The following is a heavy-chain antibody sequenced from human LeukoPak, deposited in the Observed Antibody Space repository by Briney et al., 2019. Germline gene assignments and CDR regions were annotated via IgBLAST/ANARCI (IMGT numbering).Heavy chain of an antibody. CDR3: ARKYYYGSGSYYLSYFDY. D-gene: IGHD3-10*01. V-gene: IGHV3-48*03. J-gene: IGHJ4*02. CDR2: ISSSGSTI. CDR1: GFTFSSYE. Sequence: GGSLRLSCAASGFTFSSYEMNWVRQAPGKGLEWVSYISSSGSTIYYADSVKGRFTISRDNAKNSLYLQMNSLRAEDTAVYYCARKYYYGSGSYYLSYFDYLGQGTLVTVSS.